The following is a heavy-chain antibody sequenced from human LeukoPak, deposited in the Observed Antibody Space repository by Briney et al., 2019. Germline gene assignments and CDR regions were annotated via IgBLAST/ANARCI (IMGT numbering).Heavy chain of an antibody. D-gene: IGHD4-17*01. CDR3: ARGNYGDYVKWFDP. CDR1: GYTFTYFD. Sequence: GASVKVSCKASGYTFTYFDLHWVRQAPGQGLEWMGRINPNSGDTNYAQKFQGRVTMTRDTSISTAYMELSRLRSDDTAVYYCARGNYGDYVKWFDPWGQGTLVTVSS. V-gene: IGHV1-2*06. CDR2: INPNSGDT. J-gene: IGHJ5*02.